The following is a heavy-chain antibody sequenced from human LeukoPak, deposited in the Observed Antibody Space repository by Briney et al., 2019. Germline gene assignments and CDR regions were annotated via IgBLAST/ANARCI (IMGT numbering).Heavy chain of an antibody. CDR1: GFTFSSYS. CDR2: ISSSSSYI. D-gene: IGHD3-9*01. J-gene: IGHJ4*02. V-gene: IGHV3-21*01. CDR3: ARGARVLRYFDWLFYFDY. Sequence: PGGSLRLSCAASGFTFSSYSMNWVRQAPGKGLEWVSSISSSSSYIYYADSVKGRFTISRDNAKNSLYLQMNSLRAEDTAVYYCARGARVLRYFDWLFYFDYWGQGTLVTVSS.